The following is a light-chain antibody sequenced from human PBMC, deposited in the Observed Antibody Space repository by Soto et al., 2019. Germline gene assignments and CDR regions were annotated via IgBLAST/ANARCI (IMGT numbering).Light chain of an antibody. CDR3: RSYTSSSTLV. CDR1: SSDVGGYNY. CDR2: DVS. J-gene: IGLJ1*01. V-gene: IGLV2-14*01. Sequence: SALTQPASVSGSPGQSITISCTGTSSDVGGYNYVSWYQQHPGKAPKLMIYDVSNRPSGVSNRFSGSKSGNTAPLTISGLQAEDEADYYCRSYTSSSTLVFGTGSKVTVL.